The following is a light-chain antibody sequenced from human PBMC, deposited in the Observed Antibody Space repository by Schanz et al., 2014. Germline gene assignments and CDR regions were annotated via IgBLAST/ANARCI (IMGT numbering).Light chain of an antibody. CDR2: YAS. J-gene: IGKJ3*01. Sequence: ETVMTQSPVTLSLSPGERATLSCRASQSVSSNLAWYQQKPGQAPRLLIHYASARATGIPDRFSGSGSGTDFTLTISGLEPEDFAVYYCQQYGSSPPFTFGPGTKVDIK. CDR1: QSVSSN. V-gene: IGKV3-20*01. CDR3: QQYGSSPPFT.